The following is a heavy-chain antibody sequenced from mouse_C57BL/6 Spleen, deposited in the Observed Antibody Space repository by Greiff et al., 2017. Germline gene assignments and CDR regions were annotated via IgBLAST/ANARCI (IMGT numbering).Heavy chain of an antibody. CDR2: ISSGGSYT. J-gene: IGHJ4*01. V-gene: IGHV5-6*01. CDR1: GFTFSSYG. Sequence: EVQGVESGGDLVKPGGSLKLSCAASGFTFSSYGMSWVRQTPDKRLEWVATISSGGSYTYYPDSVKGRFTISRNNAKNTLYLQISSLKSEDTAMYYCAGHAAGTGANCDAMDYWGQGTSVTVSS. CDR3: AGHAAGTGANCDAMDY. D-gene: IGHD4-1*01.